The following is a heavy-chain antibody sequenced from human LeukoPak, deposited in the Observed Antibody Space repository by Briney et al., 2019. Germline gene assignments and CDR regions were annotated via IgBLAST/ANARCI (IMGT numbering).Heavy chain of an antibody. Sequence: SQTLSLTCTVSGDSISSGGYYWSWIRQHPGTGLEWIGFIAYSGSTYSNPSLQSRVSVSLDTSKNQFSLRLNSVTAADTAVYYCAREGCSNPNCRTSGRVRKLGWFDPWGQGTLVTVSS. D-gene: IGHD2-2*01. J-gene: IGHJ5*02. CDR2: IAYSGST. CDR1: GDSISSGGYY. CDR3: AREGCSNPNCRTSGRVRKLGWFDP. V-gene: IGHV4-31*03.